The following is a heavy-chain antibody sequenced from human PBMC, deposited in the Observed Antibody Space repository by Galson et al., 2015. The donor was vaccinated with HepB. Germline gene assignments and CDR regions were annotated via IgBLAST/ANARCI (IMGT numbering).Heavy chain of an antibody. V-gene: IGHV4-38-2*02. CDR1: GSSISSGYY. CDR3: ARNDRGFYAMDV. J-gene: IGHJ6*02. CDR2: IYHSGNT. D-gene: IGHD3-10*02. Sequence: SETLSLTCTVSGSSISSGYYWGWIRQPPGKGLEWIGSIYHSGNTHYNPSLESRVSLSVDRSKNQFSLKLSSVTATDTAVYFCARNDRGFYAMDVWGQGTTVTVSS.